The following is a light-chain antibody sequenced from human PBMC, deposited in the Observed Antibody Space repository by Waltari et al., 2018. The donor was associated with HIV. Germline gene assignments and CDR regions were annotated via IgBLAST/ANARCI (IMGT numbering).Light chain of an antibody. CDR1: QSIATW. Sequence: DIQMTQSPSTLPACVGDRITITCRASQSIATWLAWYQQKPGKAPKLLIYRASSLETGVTARFSGSGSGTELTLTISSMQPEDFATHYGQQYNTSSPWTFGQGTKVDI. CDR3: QQYNTSSPWT. V-gene: IGKV1-5*03. J-gene: IGKJ1*01. CDR2: RAS.